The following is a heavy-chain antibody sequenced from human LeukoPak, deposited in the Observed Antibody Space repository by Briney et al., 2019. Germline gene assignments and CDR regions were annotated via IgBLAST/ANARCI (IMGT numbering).Heavy chain of an antibody. V-gene: IGHV4-34*01. D-gene: IGHD3-3*01. Sequence: SETLSLTCAVYGGSFSGYYWSWIRQPPGKGLEWIGEINHSGSTNYNPSLKSRVTISVDTSKNQFSLTLNSVTAADTAVYYCARGISDDFRSGYDAFDYWGHGTLVTVSS. CDR1: GGSFSGYY. CDR3: ARGISDDFRSGYDAFDY. CDR2: INHSGST. J-gene: IGHJ4*01.